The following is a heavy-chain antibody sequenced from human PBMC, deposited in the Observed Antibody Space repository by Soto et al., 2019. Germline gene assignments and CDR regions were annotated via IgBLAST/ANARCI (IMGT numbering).Heavy chain of an antibody. CDR1: GGSISSSSYY. J-gene: IGHJ5*02. Sequence: PSETLSLTCTVSGGSISSSSYYWGWIRQPPGKGLEWIGSIYYSGSTYYNPSLKSRVTISVDTSKNQLSLTLSSVTAADTAVYYFARHLYDFWSGYHIKEVPFDPWRQGTLVTVSS. CDR3: ARHLYDFWSGYHIKEVPFDP. D-gene: IGHD3-3*01. V-gene: IGHV4-39*01. CDR2: IYYSGST.